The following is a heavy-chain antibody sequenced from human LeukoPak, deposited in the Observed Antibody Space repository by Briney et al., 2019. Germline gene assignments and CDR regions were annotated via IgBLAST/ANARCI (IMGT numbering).Heavy chain of an antibody. CDR3: ARHAGGSSGYYRPPSI. CDR1: GRSISSYY. D-gene: IGHD3-22*01. Sequence: SETLSLTCTVSGRSISSYYWSWIRQPPGKGLECIGYIYYSGSTNYNPSLKSRVTISVDTSKNQFSLKLSSVTAADTAVYYCARHAGGSSGYYRPPSIWGQGTMVTVSS. V-gene: IGHV4-59*08. CDR2: IYYSGST. J-gene: IGHJ3*02.